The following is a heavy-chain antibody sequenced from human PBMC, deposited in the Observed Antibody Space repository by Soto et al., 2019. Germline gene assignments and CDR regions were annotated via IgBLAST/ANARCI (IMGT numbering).Heavy chain of an antibody. V-gene: IGHV1-18*01. CDR3: ARDDVRGTTGYFDY. CDR1: GYTFTSYG. Sequence: APVKVFCKASGYTFTSYGISWVRQAPGQELEWMGWISAYNCNTNQAQKLQGRVTMSTDRSTSTAYMELRGLRSDDTAVYYWARDDVRGTTGYFDYWGQATLVTVSS. J-gene: IGHJ4*02. D-gene: IGHD1-1*01. CDR2: ISAYNCNT.